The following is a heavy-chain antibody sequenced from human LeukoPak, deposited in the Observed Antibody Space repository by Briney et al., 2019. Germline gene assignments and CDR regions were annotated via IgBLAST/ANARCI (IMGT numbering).Heavy chain of an antibody. J-gene: IGHJ5*01. D-gene: IGHD2-2*01. Sequence: ASVKVSCKASGYTFTSYAMHWVRQAPGQRLEWMGWINAGNGNTKYSQKFQGRVTITRDTSASTAYMELSSLRSEDTAVYYCARILLRYCSITGCSFGFWGQGTLVTVSS. CDR1: GYTFTSYA. CDR2: INAGNGNT. V-gene: IGHV1-3*01. CDR3: ARILLRYCSITGCSFGF.